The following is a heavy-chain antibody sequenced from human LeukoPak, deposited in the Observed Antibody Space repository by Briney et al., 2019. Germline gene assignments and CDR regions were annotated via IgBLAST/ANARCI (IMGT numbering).Heavy chain of an antibody. J-gene: IGHJ4*02. CDR1: GFTFSSYA. CDR2: ISGSGGST. V-gene: IGHV3-23*01. CDR3: AKDTPGYSSGWYSVGSGY. Sequence: PGGSLRLSCAASGFTFSSYAMSWVRQAPGKGLEWVSAISGSGGSTYYADSVKGRFTISRDNSKNTLYLQMNSLRAEDTAVYYCAKDTPGYSSGWYSVGSGYWGQGTLVTVSS. D-gene: IGHD6-19*01.